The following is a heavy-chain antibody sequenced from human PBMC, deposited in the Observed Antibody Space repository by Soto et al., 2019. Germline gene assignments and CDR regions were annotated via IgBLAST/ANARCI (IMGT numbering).Heavy chain of an antibody. J-gene: IGHJ4*02. CDR1: GFTFSSYA. D-gene: IGHD3-22*01. CDR3: AKVDSSCYYYGGGNFVD. Sequence: EVQLLESGGGLVQPGGSLRLSCAASGFTFSSYAMSWVRQAPGKGLEWVSAISGSGGSKYYADSVKGRFTISRENSKNTLYLQMNSLRAVDTAVYYCAKVDSSCYYYGGGNFVDLCQGTLVTVSS. CDR2: ISGSGGSK. V-gene: IGHV3-23*01.